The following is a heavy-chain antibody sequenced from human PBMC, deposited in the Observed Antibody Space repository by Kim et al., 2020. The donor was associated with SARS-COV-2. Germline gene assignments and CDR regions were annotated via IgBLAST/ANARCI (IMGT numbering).Heavy chain of an antibody. D-gene: IGHD3-10*01. CDR2: IIPVFGTT. Sequence: SVKVSCKASGGTFRSYGISWVRQAPGQGLEWMGGIIPVFGTTNYAQKFQDRVTITADESTSTAYMELSSLRSEDTAVYYCAKFPSVPESLYHGLDVWGQGTTVTVSS. CDR1: GGTFRSYG. V-gene: IGHV1-69*13. J-gene: IGHJ6*02. CDR3: AKFPSVPESLYHGLDV.